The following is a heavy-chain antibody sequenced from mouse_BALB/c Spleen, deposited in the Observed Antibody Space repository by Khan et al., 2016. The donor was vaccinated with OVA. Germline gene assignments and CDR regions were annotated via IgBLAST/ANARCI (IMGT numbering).Heavy chain of an antibody. J-gene: IGHJ3*01. CDR3: AMGRTY. CDR2: ISYSGST. CDR1: GYSITSDYA. Sequence: EVQLQESGPGLVKPSQSLSLTCTVTGYSITSDYAWNWIRQFPGNKLEWMGYISYSGSTSYNPSLKSRFYISRATSKNQFFLQLNSVTTEDTATYYCAMGRTYWGQGTLVTVSA. V-gene: IGHV3-2*02. D-gene: IGHD4-1*01.